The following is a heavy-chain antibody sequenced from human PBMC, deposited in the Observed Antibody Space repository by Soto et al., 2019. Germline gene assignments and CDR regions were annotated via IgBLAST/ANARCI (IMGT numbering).Heavy chain of an antibody. J-gene: IGHJ3*02. CDR1: GYTFTSHG. CDR3: ATTSTGDSAFDI. CDR2: IITYNVNT. D-gene: IGHD7-27*01. V-gene: IGHV1-18*01. Sequence: QVQLVQSGGEVKKPGASVKVSCKASGYTFTSHGINWVRQPLGQGLEWMGRIITYNVNTNYAQKLQGRVTMTTDTSTSTAYMELRSLRSDDTAVYYCATTSTGDSAFDIWGQGTMVTVSS.